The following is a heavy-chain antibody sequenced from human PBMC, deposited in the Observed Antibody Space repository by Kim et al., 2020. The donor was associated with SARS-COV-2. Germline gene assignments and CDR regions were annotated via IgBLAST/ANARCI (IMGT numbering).Heavy chain of an antibody. CDR1: GFTFSSYG. CDR3: ARAGWYSSGWTDY. CDR2: IWYDGSNK. V-gene: IGHV3-33*08. J-gene: IGHJ4*02. Sequence: GGSLRLSCAASGFTFSSYGMHWVRQAPGKGLEWVAVIWYDGSNKYYADSVKGRFTISRDNSKNTLYLQMNSLRAEDTAVYYCARAGWYSSGWTDYWGQGTLVTVSS. D-gene: IGHD6-19*01.